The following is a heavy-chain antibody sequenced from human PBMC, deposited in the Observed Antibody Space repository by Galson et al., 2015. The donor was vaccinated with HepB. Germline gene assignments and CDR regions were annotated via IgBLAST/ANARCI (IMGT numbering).Heavy chain of an antibody. CDR2: ISYDGSNK. Sequence: SLRLSCAASGFTFSTYAMHWVRQAPGKGLEWVAVISYDGSNKYYADSVKGRLTISRDNSKNTLYLQMSSLRTEDTAIYYCAKDGCDGNCYSQYYFDSWGQGTLVTVSS. V-gene: IGHV3-30-3*01. CDR3: AKDGCDGNCYSQYYFDS. J-gene: IGHJ4*02. CDR1: GFTFSTYA. D-gene: IGHD2-21*02.